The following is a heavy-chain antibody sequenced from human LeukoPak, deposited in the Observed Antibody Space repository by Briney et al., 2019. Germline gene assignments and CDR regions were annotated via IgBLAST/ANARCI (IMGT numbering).Heavy chain of an antibody. Sequence: PGGSLRLSCAASGFTFSSYAMHWVRQAPGKGLEWVAVISYDGSNKYYADSVKGRFTISRDNSKNTLYLQMNSLRAEDTAVYYCASAEYCTSTSCRPYYLDYWGQGTLVTVSS. CDR2: ISYDGSNK. D-gene: IGHD2-2*01. CDR3: ASAEYCTSTSCRPYYLDY. V-gene: IGHV3-30-3*01. CDR1: GFTFSSYA. J-gene: IGHJ4*02.